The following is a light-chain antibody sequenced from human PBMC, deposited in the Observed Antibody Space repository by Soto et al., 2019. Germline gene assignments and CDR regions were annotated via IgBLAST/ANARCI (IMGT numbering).Light chain of an antibody. V-gene: IGLV2-11*01. Sequence: QSALTQPRSVSGSPGQSVTISCTGSTSDVGCYNYVSWYQQHPGKAPKLMIYDVTKRPSGVPDRFSGSKSGNTASLTISGLQAEDEADYYCCAYAASYTFVVFGGGTKVTVL. CDR3: CAYAASYTFVV. J-gene: IGLJ2*01. CDR1: TSDVGCYNY. CDR2: DVT.